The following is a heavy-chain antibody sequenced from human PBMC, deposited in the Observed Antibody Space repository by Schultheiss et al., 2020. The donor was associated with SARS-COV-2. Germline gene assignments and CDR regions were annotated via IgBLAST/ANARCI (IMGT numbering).Heavy chain of an antibody. J-gene: IGHJ6*02. CDR1: GFTFSSYW. CDR3: ARGPNWQRTYYYYGLDV. D-gene: IGHD1-1*01. CDR2: INSDGSST. V-gene: IGHV3-74*01. Sequence: GGSLRLSCAASGFTFSSYWMHWVRQAPGKGLVWVSRINSDGSSTSYADSVKGRFTISRDNAKNTLYLQMNSLRAEDTAVYYCARGPNWQRTYYYYGLDVWGQGTTVTVSS.